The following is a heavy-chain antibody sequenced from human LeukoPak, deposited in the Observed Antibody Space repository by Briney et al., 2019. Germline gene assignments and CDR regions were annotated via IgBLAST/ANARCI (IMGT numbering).Heavy chain of an antibody. D-gene: IGHD3-9*01. Sequence: SETLSLTCTVSGGSISSSSYYWGWIRQPPGKGLQWIGSIYYSGSTYYNPSLKSRVTISVDASKNQFSLKLSSVTAADTAVYYCSESRRSFDWFDPWGQGTLVTVSS. CDR3: SESRRSFDWFDP. CDR1: GGSISSSSYY. V-gene: IGHV4-39*01. J-gene: IGHJ5*02. CDR2: IYYSGST.